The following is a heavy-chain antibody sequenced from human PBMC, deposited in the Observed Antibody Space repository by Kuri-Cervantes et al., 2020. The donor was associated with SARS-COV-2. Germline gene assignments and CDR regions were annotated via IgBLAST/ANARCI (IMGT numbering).Heavy chain of an antibody. V-gene: IGHV1-18*01. D-gene: IGHD1-7*01. J-gene: IGHJ5*02. CDR3: ARTNYDVQDWFDP. CDR1: GYTFTSYG. CDR2: ISAYNGNT. Sequence: ASVKVSCKASGYTFTSYGSSWVRQAPGQGLEWMGWISAYNGNTNYAQKLQGRVTMTTDTSKSTAYMGLRSLRSDDTDVYYCARTNYDVQDWFDPWGQGTLVTVSS.